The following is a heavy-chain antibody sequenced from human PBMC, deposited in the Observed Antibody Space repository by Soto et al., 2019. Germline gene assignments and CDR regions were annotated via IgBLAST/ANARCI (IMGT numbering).Heavy chain of an antibody. CDR1: GFTFSSYW. J-gene: IGHJ4*02. D-gene: IGHD3-22*01. Sequence: EVQLVESGGGLVQPGGSLRLSCAASGFTFSSYWMHWVRQAPGKGLVWVSRINSDGSSTSYAESVKGRFTISRDNAKNTLYLQMNSLRGEDTAVYYCSGFHWEGSGYWGQGTLVTVSS. V-gene: IGHV3-74*01. CDR2: INSDGSST. CDR3: SGFHWEGSGY.